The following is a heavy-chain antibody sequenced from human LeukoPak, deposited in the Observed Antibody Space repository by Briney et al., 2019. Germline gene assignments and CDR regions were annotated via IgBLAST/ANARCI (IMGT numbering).Heavy chain of an antibody. J-gene: IGHJ4*02. Sequence: GASVKDSCKASGYTFTSYGISWVRQAPGQGLEWMGWISAYNGNTNYAQKLQGRVTMTTDTSTSTAYMELRSLRSDDTAVYYYARDRLRFGELLPFDYWGQGTLVTVSS. CDR2: ISAYNGNT. CDR3: ARDRLRFGELLPFDY. CDR1: GYTFTSYG. D-gene: IGHD3-10*01. V-gene: IGHV1-18*01.